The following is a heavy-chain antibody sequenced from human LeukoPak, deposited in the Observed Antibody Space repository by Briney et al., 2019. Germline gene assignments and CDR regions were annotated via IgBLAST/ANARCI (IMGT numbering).Heavy chain of an antibody. CDR3: ARTRPPAGPQYYYGMDV. CDR1: GGSLNNYY. Sequence: SETLSLTCTVSGGSLNNYYWSWVRQPPGEGLEWIGYKYTTGSSNYSASLMGRVTISEDIAQKQIFLRLTSVTAADTAVYYCARTRPPAGPQYYYGMDVWSQGTPVTVSS. J-gene: IGHJ6*02. CDR2: KYTTGSS. D-gene: IGHD2-2*01. V-gene: IGHV4-4*09.